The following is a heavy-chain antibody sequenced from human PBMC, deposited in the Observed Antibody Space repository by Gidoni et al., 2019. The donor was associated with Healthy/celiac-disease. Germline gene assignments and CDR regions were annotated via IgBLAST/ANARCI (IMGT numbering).Heavy chain of an antibody. CDR3: AHRRGTAMVIGGIEYNWFDP. CDR2: IYWNDDK. Sequence: QITLKESGPTLVKPTQTLTLTCTFSGFSLSTSGVGVGWIRQPPGTALEGLALIYWNDDKRYSPSLTSRLTITKDTSKNQVVLTMTNMDPVDTATYYCAHRRGTAMVIGGIEYNWFDPWGQGTLVTVSS. J-gene: IGHJ5*02. CDR1: GFSLSTSGVG. D-gene: IGHD5-18*01. V-gene: IGHV2-5*01.